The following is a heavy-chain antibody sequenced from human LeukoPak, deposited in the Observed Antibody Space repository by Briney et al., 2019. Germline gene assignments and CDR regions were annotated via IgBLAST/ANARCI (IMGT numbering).Heavy chain of an antibody. V-gene: IGHV3-23*01. CDR1: RFTFSRYS. CDR3: AKPRYSSSWYGEVDY. CDR2: ISGSGGST. J-gene: IGHJ4*02. Sequence: GGSLRLSCVASRFTFSRYSMYWVRQAPGKGLEWVSAISGSGGSTYYADSVKGRFTISRDNSKNTLYLQMNSLRAEDTAVYYCAKPRYSSSWYGEVDYWGQGTLVTVSS. D-gene: IGHD6-13*01.